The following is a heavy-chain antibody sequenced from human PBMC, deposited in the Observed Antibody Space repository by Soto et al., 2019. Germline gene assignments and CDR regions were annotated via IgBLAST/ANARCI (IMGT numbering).Heavy chain of an antibody. Sequence: GGSLILSCEASGFSFSNYDMHWVRQAPGKGLEWVAVIWYDGSNKFYGDSVKGRFTISRDNSRNTLYLQVNSLRAEDTAVYYCARGLNYGDYWGQGTPVTVSS. CDR1: GFSFSNYD. V-gene: IGHV3-33*01. J-gene: IGHJ4*02. D-gene: IGHD4-17*01. CDR2: IWYDGSNK. CDR3: ARGLNYGDY.